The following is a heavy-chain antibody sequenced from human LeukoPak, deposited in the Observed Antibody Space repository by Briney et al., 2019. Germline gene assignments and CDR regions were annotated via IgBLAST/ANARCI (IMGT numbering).Heavy chain of an antibody. CDR2: IYTSGNT. Sequence: SGPTLVNPSDTRSRTCSVSGASISTYYWNWIRQSAGKGLEWIGRIYTSGNTNYNPSLKSRVTMSADTSKNQLSLKLSSVTAADTAVYYCARGGYCSSSSCYPYNMDVWGKGTTVTVSS. D-gene: IGHD2-2*03. J-gene: IGHJ6*03. V-gene: IGHV4-4*07. CDR1: GASISTYY. CDR3: ARGGYCSSSSCYPYNMDV.